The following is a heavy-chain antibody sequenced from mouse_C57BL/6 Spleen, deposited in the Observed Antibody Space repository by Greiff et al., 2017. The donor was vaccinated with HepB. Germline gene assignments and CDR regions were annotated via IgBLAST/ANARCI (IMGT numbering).Heavy chain of an antibody. CDR1: GYTFTSYW. CDR2: IYPGSGST. D-gene: IGHD1-1*01. Sequence: LQPGAELVKPGASVKMSCKASGYTFTSYWITWVKQRPGQGLEWIGDIYPGSGSTNYNEKFKSKATLTVDTSSSTAYMQLSSLTSEDSAVYYCAREEIYYYGSPFAYWGQGTLVTVSA. V-gene: IGHV1-55*01. J-gene: IGHJ3*01. CDR3: AREEIYYYGSPFAY.